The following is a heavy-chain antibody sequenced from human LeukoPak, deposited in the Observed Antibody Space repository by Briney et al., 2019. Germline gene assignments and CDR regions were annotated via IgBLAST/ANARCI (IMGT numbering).Heavy chain of an antibody. D-gene: IGHD6-19*01. J-gene: IGHJ4*02. Sequence: GGSLRLSCAASGFTFSSYTMNWVRQAPGKGLEWASSISSSSSYIYFADSVKGRFTSYRDNAKNSLYLQMNSLRAEDTAVYYCARDRDGSGWNDYWGQGTLVTVSS. CDR3: ARDRDGSGWNDY. CDR2: ISSSSSYI. CDR1: GFTFSSYT. V-gene: IGHV3-21*01.